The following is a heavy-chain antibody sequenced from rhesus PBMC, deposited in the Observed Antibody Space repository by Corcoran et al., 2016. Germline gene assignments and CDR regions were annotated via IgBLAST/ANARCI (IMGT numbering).Heavy chain of an antibody. D-gene: IGHD2-21*01. CDR2: IVGSSGST. V-gene: IGHV4-127*01. J-gene: IGHJ2*01. Sequence: QVQLQESGPGLVKPSETLSLTCAVSGYSISSGYGWSWIRQPPGKGLEWIGYIVGSSGSTNYNHSLKSRCTISKDTSKNQFSLKLSSVTAADTAVYYCARVWYYWYFDLWGPGTPITISS. CDR1: GYSISSGYG. CDR3: ARVWYYWYFDL.